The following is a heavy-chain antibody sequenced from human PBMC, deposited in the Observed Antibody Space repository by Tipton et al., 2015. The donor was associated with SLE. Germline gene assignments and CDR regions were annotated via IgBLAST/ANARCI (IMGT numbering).Heavy chain of an antibody. CDR1: GYSISSGYY. Sequence: TLSLTCAVSGYSISSGYYWGWIRQPPGKGLEWIGSIYYSGSTHYNPSLKSRVTMSVDTSKNQFSLKLSSVTAADTAVYYCARHSFAGYDILTAYYGYFQHWGQGTLVTVSS. J-gene: IGHJ1*01. V-gene: IGHV4-38-2*01. CDR2: IYYSGST. D-gene: IGHD3-9*01. CDR3: ARHSFAGYDILTAYYGYFQH.